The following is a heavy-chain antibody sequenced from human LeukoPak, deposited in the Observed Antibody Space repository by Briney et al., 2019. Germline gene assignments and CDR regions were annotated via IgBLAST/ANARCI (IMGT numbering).Heavy chain of an antibody. V-gene: IGHV4-59*01. CDR1: GGSISSYY. J-gene: IGHJ3*02. CDR3: ARDGIVGATQGDAFDI. D-gene: IGHD1-26*01. Sequence: SSETLSLTCTVSGGSISSYYWSWIRQPPGKGLEWIGYIYYSGITKYNPSLKSRVTISVDTSKNQFSLKLSSVTAADTAVYYCARDGIVGATQGDAFDIWGQGTMVTVSS. CDR2: IYYSGIT.